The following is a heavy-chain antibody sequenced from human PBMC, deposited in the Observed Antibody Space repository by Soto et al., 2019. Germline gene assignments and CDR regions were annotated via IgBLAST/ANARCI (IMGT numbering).Heavy chain of an antibody. D-gene: IGHD4-17*01. J-gene: IGHJ6*03. CDR3: ARGTVTTEVYYYYYMDV. V-gene: IGHV4-34*01. Sequence: LETLSLTCAVYGGSFSGYYWIWIRQPPGKGLEWIGEINHSGSTNYNPSLKSRVTISVDTSKNQFSLKLSSVTAADTAVYYCARGTVTTEVYYYYYMDVWGKGTTVTVSS. CDR2: INHSGST. CDR1: GGSFSGYY.